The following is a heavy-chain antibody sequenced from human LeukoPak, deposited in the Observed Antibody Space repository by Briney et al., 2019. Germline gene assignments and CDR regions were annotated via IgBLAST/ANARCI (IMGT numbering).Heavy chain of an antibody. V-gene: IGHV3-21*01. CDR3: AREDTAMVIPFDY. D-gene: IGHD5-18*01. Sequence: GGSLRLSCAASGFTFSSYSMNWVRQAPGKGLEWVSSISSSSSYIYYADSVKGRFTISRDNAKNSLYLQMNSLRAEDTAVYYCAREDTAMVIPFDYWGQGNLVTVSS. CDR2: ISSSSSYI. CDR1: GFTFSSYS. J-gene: IGHJ4*02.